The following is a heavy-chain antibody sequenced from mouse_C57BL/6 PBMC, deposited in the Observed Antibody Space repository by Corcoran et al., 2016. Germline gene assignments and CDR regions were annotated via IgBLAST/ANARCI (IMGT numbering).Heavy chain of an antibody. Sequence: QVQLQQSGAELARPGASVKLSCKASGYTFTSYGISWVKQRTGQGLEWIGEIYPRSGNTYYNEKFKGKATLTADKSSSTAYMELRSLTSEDSAVYFCARFGFITTAWYFDVWGTGTTVTVSS. CDR3: ARFGFITTAWYFDV. J-gene: IGHJ1*03. CDR1: GYTFTSYG. V-gene: IGHV1-81*01. D-gene: IGHD1-1*01. CDR2: IYPRSGNT.